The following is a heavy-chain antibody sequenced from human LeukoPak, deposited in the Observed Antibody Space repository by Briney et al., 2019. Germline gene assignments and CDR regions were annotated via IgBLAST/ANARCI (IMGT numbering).Heavy chain of an antibody. CDR1: GGSISSYY. Sequence: SETLSLTCTVSGGSISSYYWSWIRQPPGKGLEWIGYIYYSGSTNYHRSLKSRVTISVDTSKNQFSRKLSSVTAADTAVYYCARSRRNYGSGSYTIDYWGQGTLVTVSS. CDR2: IYYSGST. J-gene: IGHJ4*02. CDR3: ARSRRNYGSGSYTIDY. V-gene: IGHV4-59*01. D-gene: IGHD3-10*01.